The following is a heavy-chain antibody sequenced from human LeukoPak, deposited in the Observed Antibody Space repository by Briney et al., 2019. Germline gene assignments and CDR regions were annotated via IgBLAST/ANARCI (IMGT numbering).Heavy chain of an antibody. CDR2: IIPIFGTA. Sequence: GSSVKVSCKASGGTFSSYAINWVRQAPGQGLEWMGRIIPIFGTANYAQKFQGRVTITTDESTSTAYMELSSLRSEDTAVYYCASVLYSSSFEDYWGQGTLVTVSS. CDR3: ASVLYSSSFEDY. J-gene: IGHJ4*02. CDR1: GGTFSSYA. V-gene: IGHV1-69*05. D-gene: IGHD6-13*01.